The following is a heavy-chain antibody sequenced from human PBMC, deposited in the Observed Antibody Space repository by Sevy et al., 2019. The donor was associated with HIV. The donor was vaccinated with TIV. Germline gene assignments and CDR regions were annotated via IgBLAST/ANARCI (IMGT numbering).Heavy chain of an antibody. D-gene: IGHD3-10*01. CDR1: GFTFSNYE. V-gene: IGHV3-48*03. Sequence: GGSLRLSCEASGFTFSNYEMNWVRQAPGKGLEWISYISSSGSTRHYADSMKGRFTISRDNAKKSLYLQMNSLRAEDTAVYYCARVDAYYANGLDPWGQGTLVTVSS. CDR3: ARVDAYYANGLDP. CDR2: ISSSGSTR. J-gene: IGHJ5*02.